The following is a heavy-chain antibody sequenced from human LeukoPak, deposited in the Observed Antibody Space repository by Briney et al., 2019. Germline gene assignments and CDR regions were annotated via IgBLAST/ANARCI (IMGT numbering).Heavy chain of an antibody. CDR3: AKDTNEWELLTY. J-gene: IGHJ4*02. CDR2: ISWNSGSI. D-gene: IGHD1-26*01. V-gene: IGHV3-9*01. CDR1: RFTFSSYA. Sequence: GGSLRLSCAASRFTFSSYAMHWVRQAPGKGLEWVSGISWNSGSIGYADSVKGRFTISRDNAKNSLYLQMNSLRAEDTALYYCAKDTNEWELLTYWGQGTLVTVSS.